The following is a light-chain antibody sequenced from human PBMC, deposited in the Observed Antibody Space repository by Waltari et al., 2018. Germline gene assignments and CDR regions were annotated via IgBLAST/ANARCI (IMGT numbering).Light chain of an antibody. V-gene: IGKV3-15*01. CDR2: GAS. J-gene: IGKJ4*01. CDR1: QSVRTN. CDR3: QQYYVWPPIT. Sequence: VLLTQSPASLSVSPGDTVILSCRASQSVRTNLVWYQQKAGQAPRTLIYGASTRASGVPSRFSGSGSETDFTLIISGLQSEDAAVYFCQQYYVWPPITFGGGTKLEI.